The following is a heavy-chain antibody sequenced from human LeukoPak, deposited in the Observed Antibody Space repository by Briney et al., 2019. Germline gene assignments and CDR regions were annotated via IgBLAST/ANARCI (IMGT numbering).Heavy chain of an antibody. J-gene: IGHJ3*02. CDR1: GYTFTSYG. Sequence: ASVKVSCKASGYTFTSYGISWVRQAPGQGLEWMGWISAYNGNTNYAQKLQGRVTMTTDTSTSTAYMELRSLRSDDTAVYYCAGDRLGWFGGTGNHDAFDIWGQGTMVTVSS. CDR3: AGDRLGWFGGTGNHDAFDI. D-gene: IGHD3-10*01. CDR2: ISAYNGNT. V-gene: IGHV1-18*01.